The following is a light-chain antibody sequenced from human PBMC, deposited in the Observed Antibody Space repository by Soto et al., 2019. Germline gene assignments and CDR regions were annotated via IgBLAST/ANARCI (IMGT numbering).Light chain of an antibody. Sequence: EIVLTQSPATLSLSPGERATLSCRASQSVSSYLAWYQQKPGQAPRLLIYGASTRATGIPARFSGSGSGTEFTLTIRSLQSEDFAVYYCQQYNNWPKTFGQGTKVDIK. CDR1: QSVSSY. V-gene: IGKV3-15*01. CDR2: GAS. J-gene: IGKJ1*01. CDR3: QQYNNWPKT.